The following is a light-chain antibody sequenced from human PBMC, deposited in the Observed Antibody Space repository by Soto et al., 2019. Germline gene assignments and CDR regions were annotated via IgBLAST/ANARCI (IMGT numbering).Light chain of an antibody. CDR3: QHPKASPLT. J-gene: IGKJ3*01. V-gene: IGKV1-9*01. CDR1: QGINTY. Sequence: DIQLTQSPSFLSASVGDRVTITCRASQGINTYLAWHQQKPGKAPELLIYGASTLDAGVPSRFSGSGSGTELILTLSRLLPEVSATYYRQHPKASPLTFGPGTKVDI. CDR2: GAS.